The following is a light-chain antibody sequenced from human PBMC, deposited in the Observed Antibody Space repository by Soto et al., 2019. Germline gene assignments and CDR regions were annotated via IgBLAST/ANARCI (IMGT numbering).Light chain of an antibody. CDR1: STDVGSCDC. V-gene: IGLV2-23*02. Sequence: QPASVSGSPGQSITISCTGTSTDVGSCDCVSWYQQHPGKAPTLMIYEVNKRPSGVSNRFSGSKSGNTASLTISGLQAEDEADYYCCSSVGSPNWVFGGGTKVTVL. CDR3: CSSVGSPNWV. CDR2: EVN. J-gene: IGLJ3*02.